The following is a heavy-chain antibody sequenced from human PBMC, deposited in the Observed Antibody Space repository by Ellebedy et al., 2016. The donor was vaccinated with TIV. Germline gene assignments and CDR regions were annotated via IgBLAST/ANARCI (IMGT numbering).Heavy chain of an antibody. J-gene: IGHJ4*02. CDR3: ARMYFYDTSGDIGY. CDR2: ISSDGDTI. D-gene: IGHD3-22*01. Sequence: PGGSLRLSCTASGFTFSDYYMSWIRQAPGKGLEWISYISSDGDTIYYTDSVKGRFSLSRDNAKNSLYLQMDSLRAEDTAVYYCARMYFYDTSGDIGYWGQGTLVTVSS. V-gene: IGHV3-11*01. CDR1: GFTFSDYY.